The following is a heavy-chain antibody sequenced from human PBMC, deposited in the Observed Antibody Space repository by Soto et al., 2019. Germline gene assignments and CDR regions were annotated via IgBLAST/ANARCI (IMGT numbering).Heavy chain of an antibody. Sequence: ASVKVFSKASGYTSTSYGPIWLREAAGQGLEWVGWISGYNGNTNSAQKFQGRVTMNTHTSTSTAYMELGSLISDDPAVYYCASSKTFYGVVQMGPFDIWGQGTMVTV. D-gene: IGHD3-3*01. J-gene: IGHJ3*02. CDR3: ASSKTFYGVVQMGPFDI. CDR2: ISGYNGNT. CDR1: GYTSTSYG. V-gene: IGHV1-18*01.